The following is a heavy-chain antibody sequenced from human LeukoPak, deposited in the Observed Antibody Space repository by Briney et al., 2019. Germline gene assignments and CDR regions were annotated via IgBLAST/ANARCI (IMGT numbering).Heavy chain of an antibody. V-gene: IGHV3-23*01. CDR2: ISGSGGST. CDR3: ARGPALLWFGESGWFDP. CDR1: GFNFSKFS. D-gene: IGHD3-10*01. J-gene: IGHJ5*02. Sequence: GSLRLSCATSGFNFSKFSMSWVRQAPGEGLEWVSAISGSGGSTYYADSVKGRFTISRDNSKNTLYLQMNSLRAEDTAVYYCARGPALLWFGESGWFDPWGQGTLVTVSS.